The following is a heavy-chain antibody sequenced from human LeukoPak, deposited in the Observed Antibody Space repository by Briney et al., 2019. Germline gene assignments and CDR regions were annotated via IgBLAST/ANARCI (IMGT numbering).Heavy chain of an antibody. Sequence: ASVKVSCKASGYTFTSYDINWVRQATGQGLEWVGWMNPNSGNTGYAQKFQGRVTITRNTSISTAYMELSSLRSEDTAVYYCAREYYYDSSGTTNAFDIWGQGTMVTVSS. CDR3: AREYYYDSSGTTNAFDI. J-gene: IGHJ3*02. CDR2: MNPNSGNT. V-gene: IGHV1-8*03. D-gene: IGHD3-22*01. CDR1: GYTFTSYD.